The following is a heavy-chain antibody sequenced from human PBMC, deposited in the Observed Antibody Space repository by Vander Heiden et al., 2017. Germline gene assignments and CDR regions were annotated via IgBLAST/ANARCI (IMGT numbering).Heavy chain of an antibody. V-gene: IGHV1-2*02. J-gene: IGHJ4*02. CDR1: GYTFPGYY. Sequence: QVQLVQSGAEVKKPGASVKVSCKASGYTFPGYYMHWVRQAPGQGLEWMGWINPNSGGTNYAQKFQGRVTMTRDTSISTAYMELSRLRSDDTALYYCARDTTSGIAVAGNFDYWGQGTLVTVSS. CDR3: ARDTTSGIAVAGNFDY. D-gene: IGHD6-19*01. CDR2: INPNSGGT.